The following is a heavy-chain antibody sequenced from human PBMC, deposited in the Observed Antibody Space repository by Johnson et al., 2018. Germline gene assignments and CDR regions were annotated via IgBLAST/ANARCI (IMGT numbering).Heavy chain of an antibody. Sequence: VQLVQSGAEVKKPGESLKISCKGSGYSFSIYWIAWVRQMPGKGLEWMGIIYPGDSDTRYSPSFQGQVTISADKSLSTAHLQWSSLKDSATAMYYCARHLGGVNTVRFDYWGQGTLGTGSS. V-gene: IGHV5-51*01. CDR2: IYPGDSDT. CDR1: GYSFSIYW. J-gene: IGHJ4*02. CDR3: ARHLGGVNTVRFDY. D-gene: IGHD3-16*01.